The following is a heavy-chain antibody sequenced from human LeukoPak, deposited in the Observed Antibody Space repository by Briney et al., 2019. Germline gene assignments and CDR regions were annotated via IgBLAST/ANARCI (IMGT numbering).Heavy chain of an antibody. CDR2: ISYDGSNK. J-gene: IGHJ4*02. D-gene: IGHD1-1*01. Sequence: GRSLRLSCAASGFTFSSYGMHWVHQAPGKGLEWVAVISYDGSNKYYADSVKGRFTISRDNSKNTLYLQMNSLRAEDTAVYYCARGSTTDYYFDYWGQGTLVTVSS. CDR1: GFTFSSYG. CDR3: ARGSTTDYYFDY. V-gene: IGHV3-30*03.